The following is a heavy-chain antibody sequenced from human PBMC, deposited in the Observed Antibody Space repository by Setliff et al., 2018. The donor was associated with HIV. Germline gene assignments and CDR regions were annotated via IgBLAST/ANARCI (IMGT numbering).Heavy chain of an antibody. CDR3: AKGPDHEMEEHFDY. D-gene: IGHD1-1*01. V-gene: IGHV3-33*03. CDR2: IWYDGSNK. J-gene: IGHJ4*02. CDR1: GFTFSSYG. Sequence: PGGSLRLSCEASGFTFSSYGMHWVRQAPGKGLEWVAVIWYDGSNKYYADSVKGRFTISRDDFKNTVYLQMSNLKREDTAVYYSAKGPDHEMEEHFDYWGQGTLVTVSS.